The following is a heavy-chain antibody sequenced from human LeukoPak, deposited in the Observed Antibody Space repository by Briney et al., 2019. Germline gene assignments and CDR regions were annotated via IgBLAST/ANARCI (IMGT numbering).Heavy chain of an antibody. CDR1: VYTFTSYG. J-gene: IGHJ4*02. D-gene: IGHD3-22*01. CDR3: ARGAHYYDSSGLFDY. CDR2: ISAYNGNT. V-gene: IGHV1-18*01. Sequence: GASVKVSRTASVYTFTSYGISWVRQAPGPGVEWIGWISAYNGNTNYAQKLQGRVTMTTDTSTSTAYMELRSLRSDDTAVYYCARGAHYYDSSGLFDYWGQGTLVTVSS.